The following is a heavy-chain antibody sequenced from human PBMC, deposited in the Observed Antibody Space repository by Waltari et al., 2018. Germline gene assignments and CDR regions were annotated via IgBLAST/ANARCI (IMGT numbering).Heavy chain of an antibody. J-gene: IGHJ4*02. CDR3: ARDLSIAARNFDY. D-gene: IGHD6-6*01. CDR2: IKQDGSEK. CDR1: GFTFSSYW. V-gene: IGHV3-7*01. Sequence: EVQLVESGGGLVQPGGSLSLSCAASGFTFSSYWMSWVRQAPGKGLEWVANIKQDGSEKYYVDSVKGRFTISRDNAKNSLYLQMNSLRAEDTAVYYCARDLSIAARNFDYWGQGTLVTVSS.